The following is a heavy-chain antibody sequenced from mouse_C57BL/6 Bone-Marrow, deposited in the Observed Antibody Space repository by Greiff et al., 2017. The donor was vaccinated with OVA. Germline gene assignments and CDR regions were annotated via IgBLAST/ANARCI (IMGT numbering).Heavy chain of an antibody. D-gene: IGHD2-4*01. CDR2: ISDGGSYT. Sequence: VQLKESGGGLVKPGGSLKLSCAASGFTFSSYAMSWVRQTPEKRLEWVATISDGGSYTYYPDNVKGRFTISRDNAKNNLYLQMSHLKSEDTAMYYCASIYYDYDEDAMDYWGQGTSVTVSS. J-gene: IGHJ4*01. V-gene: IGHV5-4*01. CDR3: ASIYYDYDEDAMDY. CDR1: GFTFSSYA.